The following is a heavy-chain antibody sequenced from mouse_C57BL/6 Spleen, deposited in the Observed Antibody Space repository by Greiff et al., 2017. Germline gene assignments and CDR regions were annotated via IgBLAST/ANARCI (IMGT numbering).Heavy chain of an antibody. J-gene: IGHJ1*03. CDR1: GYTFTDYY. CDR2: INPNNGGT. Sequence: EVQLQQSGPELVKPGASVKISCKASGYTFTDYYMNWVKQSHGKSLEWIGDINPNNGGTSYNQKFKGKATLTVDKSSSTAYMELRSLTSEDSAVYYCARRDYAGWYFDVWGTGTTVTVSS. D-gene: IGHD2-4*01. CDR3: ARRDYAGWYFDV. V-gene: IGHV1-26*01.